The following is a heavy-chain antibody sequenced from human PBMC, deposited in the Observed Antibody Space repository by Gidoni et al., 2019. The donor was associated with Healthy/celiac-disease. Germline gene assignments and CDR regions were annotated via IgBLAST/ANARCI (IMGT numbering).Heavy chain of an antibody. Sequence: QVQLVESGGGVVQPGRSLRLSCAASGFTFSSYAMHWVRQAPGKGLEWVAVISYDGSNKYYADSVKGRFTISRDNSKNTLYLQMNSLRAEDTAVYYCARSLVVRGVIIHPFDYWGQGTLVTVSS. CDR3: ARSLVVRGVIIHPFDY. V-gene: IGHV3-30-3*01. J-gene: IGHJ4*02. CDR1: GFTFSSYA. D-gene: IGHD3-10*01. CDR2: ISYDGSNK.